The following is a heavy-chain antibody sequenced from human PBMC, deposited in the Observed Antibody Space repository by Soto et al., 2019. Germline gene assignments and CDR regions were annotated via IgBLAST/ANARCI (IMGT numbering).Heavy chain of an antibody. V-gene: IGHV4-31*03. Sequence: PSETLSLTCTVSGDSISSGGYYWSWIRQHPGKGLEWIGYIYYNGGAYYSPSLKGRVVISLDRSENQFSLRLSSVTAADTAVYYCARVKGGTTRRAFDSWGQGTLVTVSS. CDR1: GDSISSGGYY. J-gene: IGHJ4*02. D-gene: IGHD1-7*01. CDR2: IYYNGGA. CDR3: ARVKGGTTRRAFDS.